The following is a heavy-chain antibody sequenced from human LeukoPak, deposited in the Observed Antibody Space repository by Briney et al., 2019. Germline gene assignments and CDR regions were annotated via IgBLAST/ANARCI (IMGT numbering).Heavy chain of an antibody. Sequence: GGTLRLSCAASGFTFSSYGMVWVRHAPGKGLEWVSSISKNADETYYADSVKGRFTVSRDNSKNTLYLQMKSLRAEDTAVYYCAKGGGYEAQYYYYYLDVWGKGTTVTISS. V-gene: IGHV3-23*01. J-gene: IGHJ6*03. D-gene: IGHD5-12*01. CDR1: GFTFSSYG. CDR3: AKGGGYEAQYYYYYLDV. CDR2: ISKNADET.